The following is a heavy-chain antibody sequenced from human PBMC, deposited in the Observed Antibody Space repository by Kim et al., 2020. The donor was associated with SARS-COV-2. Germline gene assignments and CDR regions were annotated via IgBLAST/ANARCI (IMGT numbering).Heavy chain of an antibody. V-gene: IGHV3-9*01. J-gene: IGHJ4*02. Sequence: GYAGAVKGRFTISRDNATNSLYLQMNSLRAEDTALYFCAKDLIRSLGAFDYWGQGTLVTVTS. CDR3: AKDLIRSLGAFDY.